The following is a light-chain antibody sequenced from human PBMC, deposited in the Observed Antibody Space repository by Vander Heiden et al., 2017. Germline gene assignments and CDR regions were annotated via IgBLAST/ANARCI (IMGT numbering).Light chain of an antibody. Sequence: QSALTQPASVSGSPGQSIAISCTGTSSDVGSYNLVSWYQQHPGKAPKLMIYEVSKRPSGVSDRFSGSRSGNTASLTISGLQAEDEADYYCCSYAGVSIPWVFGGGTKLTVL. CDR1: SSDVGSYNL. CDR3: CSYAGVSIPWV. J-gene: IGLJ3*02. V-gene: IGLV2-23*02. CDR2: EVS.